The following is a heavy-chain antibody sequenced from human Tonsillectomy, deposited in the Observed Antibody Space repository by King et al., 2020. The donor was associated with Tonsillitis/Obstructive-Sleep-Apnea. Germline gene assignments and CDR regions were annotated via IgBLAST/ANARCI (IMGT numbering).Heavy chain of an antibody. D-gene: IGHD2-2*01. CDR2: ISYDGSNK. V-gene: IGHV3-30*04. CDR3: ARGAYCSSTSCPEGYYYHYMDV. Sequence: VQLVESGGGVVQPGRSLRLSCAASGFTFSSYAMHWVRQAPGKGLEWVAVISYDGSNKYYADSVKGRFTISRDNSKNTLYLQMNSLRAEDTAVYYCARGAYCSSTSCPEGYYYHYMDVWGKGTTVTVSS. J-gene: IGHJ6*03. CDR1: GFTFSSYA.